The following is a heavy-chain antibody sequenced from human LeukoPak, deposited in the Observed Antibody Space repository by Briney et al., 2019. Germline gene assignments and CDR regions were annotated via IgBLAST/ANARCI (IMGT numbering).Heavy chain of an antibody. CDR1: GFTFSTYC. Sequence: GWSLRLSCAASGFTFSTYCMHWVRQAPGKGPMWVSRICPDGTVTNYADSVKARFNISRDNARNTVYLQMNSLRVEDTAVYYCVRDFRSADYWGQGTLVTVSS. CDR3: VRDFRSADY. J-gene: IGHJ4*02. CDR2: ICPDGTVT. V-gene: IGHV3-74*01.